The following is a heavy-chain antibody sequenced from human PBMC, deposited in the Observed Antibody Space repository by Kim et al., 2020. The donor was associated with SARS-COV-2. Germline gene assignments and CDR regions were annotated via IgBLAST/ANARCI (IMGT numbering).Heavy chain of an antibody. CDR2: INHSGST. D-gene: IGHD4-17*01. CDR1: GGSFSGYY. V-gene: IGHV4-34*01. CDR3: ARETLRGDGDFDY. J-gene: IGHJ4*02. Sequence: SETLSLTCAVYGGSFSGYYWSWIRQPPGKGLEWIGEINHSGSTNYNPSLKSRVTISVDTSKNQFSLKLSSVTAADTAVYYCARETLRGDGDFDYWGQGTLVTVSS.